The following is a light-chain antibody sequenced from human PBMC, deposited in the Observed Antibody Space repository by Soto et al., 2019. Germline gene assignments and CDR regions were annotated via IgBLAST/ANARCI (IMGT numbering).Light chain of an antibody. CDR2: DAS. V-gene: IGKV3-20*01. CDR1: QSVSSTY. CDR3: QQYGISPPWT. Sequence: EIVLTQSPGTLSLSPGERATLSCRASQSVSSTYLAWYQQKPGQAPRLLIYDASSRATGIPDRFSGSGSGTDFTLTSSRLEPEDFAVYYCQQYGISPPWTFGQGTKVEIK. J-gene: IGKJ1*01.